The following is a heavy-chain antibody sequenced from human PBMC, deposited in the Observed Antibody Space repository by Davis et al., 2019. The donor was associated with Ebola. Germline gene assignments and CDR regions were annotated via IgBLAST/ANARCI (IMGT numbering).Heavy chain of an antibody. V-gene: IGHV1-69*04. J-gene: IGHJ6*02. CDR2: IIPILGIA. D-gene: IGHD3-3*01. CDR1: GGTFSSYA. Sequence: AASVKVSCKASGGTFSSYAISWVRQAPGQGLEWMGRIIPILGIANYAQKFQGRVTITADKSTSTAYMELSSLRSEDTAVYYCAKDPTRYYDFWSGYAGYGMDVWGQGTTVTVSS. CDR3: AKDPTRYYDFWSGYAGYGMDV.